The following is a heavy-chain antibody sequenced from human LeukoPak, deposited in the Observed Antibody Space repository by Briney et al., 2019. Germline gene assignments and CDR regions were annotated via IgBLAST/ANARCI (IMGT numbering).Heavy chain of an antibody. J-gene: IGHJ6*03. Sequence: ASETLSLTCTVSGRSISTYYWSWIRQPPGKGLEWIGSIYYSGSTSYHRSLKSRVALSVDPSKNQYSLKLSSGTAADTAVDYCARGHMTMGETWPYYYYYMDVWGIGTTVTVSS. D-gene: IGHD4/OR15-4a*01. CDR3: ARGHMTMGETWPYYYYYMDV. CDR2: IYYSGST. CDR1: GRSISTYY. V-gene: IGHV4-59*01.